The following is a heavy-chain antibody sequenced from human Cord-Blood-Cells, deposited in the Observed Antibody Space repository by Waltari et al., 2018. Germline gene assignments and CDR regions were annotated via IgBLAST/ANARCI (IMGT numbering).Heavy chain of an antibody. J-gene: IGHJ3*02. CDR3: ARVMGLDAFDI. CDR1: GFTFSSYW. CDR2: IKQDESEK. Sequence: EVQLVESGGGLVQPGGSLRLSCAASGFTFSSYWMSWVRQAPGKGLEWLANIKQDESEKYYVDSVKGRFTITRDNAKNSLYLQMNSLRAEDTAVYYCARVMGLDAFDIWGQGTMVTVSS. V-gene: IGHV3-7*01.